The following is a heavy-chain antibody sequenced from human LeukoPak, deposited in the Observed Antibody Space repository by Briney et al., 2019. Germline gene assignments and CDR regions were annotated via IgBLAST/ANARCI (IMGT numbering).Heavy chain of an antibody. V-gene: IGHV2-70*11. CDR2: SDWDDDK. CDR1: GFSLRSSGMC. Sequence: SGPTLVNPTQTLTLTCTFSGFSLRSSGMCVSWVRQPPGKALEWLARSDWDDDKYYSTSLKTRLTISKDTSKNQVVLTMTNMDPVDTATYYCARILVDTTMTYFYYYMDVWGKGTTVTVSS. CDR3: ARILVDTTMTYFYYYMDV. J-gene: IGHJ6*03. D-gene: IGHD5-18*01.